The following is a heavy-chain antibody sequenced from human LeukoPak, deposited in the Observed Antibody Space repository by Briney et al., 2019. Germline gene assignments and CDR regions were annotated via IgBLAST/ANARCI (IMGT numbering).Heavy chain of an antibody. V-gene: IGHV1-58*02. D-gene: IGHD5-18*01. CDR3: AADLVRGYSYGYYYYYMDV. J-gene: IGHJ6*03. CDR2: IVVGSGNT. CDR1: GFTFTSSA. Sequence: GASVKVSCKASGFTFTSSAMQWVRHARGQRLEWIGWIVVGSGNTNYEQKFQERVTITRDMSTSTAYMELSSLRSEDTAVYYCAADLVRGYSYGYYYYYMDVWGKGTTVTVSS.